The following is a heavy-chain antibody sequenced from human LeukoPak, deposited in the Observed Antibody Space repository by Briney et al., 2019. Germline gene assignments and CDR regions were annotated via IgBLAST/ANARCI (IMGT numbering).Heavy chain of an antibody. D-gene: IGHD6-13*01. CDR2: ISGSGDGT. Sequence: GGSLRLPCAASGFTFNNYAMSWVRQAPGKGLEWVSIISGSGDGTYYADSVKGRFTISRDNSKNTLYLQMNSLRAEDTAVYYCAKGLGYGGSWFAPWFGPWGQGTLLTVSS. J-gene: IGHJ5*02. CDR3: AKGLGYGGSWFAPWFGP. CDR1: GFTFNNYA. V-gene: IGHV3-23*01.